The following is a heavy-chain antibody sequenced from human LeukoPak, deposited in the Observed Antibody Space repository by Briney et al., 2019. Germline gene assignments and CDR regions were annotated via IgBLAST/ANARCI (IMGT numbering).Heavy chain of an antibody. Sequence: GGSLRLSCAASGFTFSSYGMHWVRQAPGKGLEWVAFIRYDGSNKYYADSVKGRFTISRDNSKNTLYLQMNSLRAEDTAVYYCARQTSGTYFDFDYWGQGTLVTVSS. CDR3: ARQTSGTYFDFDY. V-gene: IGHV3-30*02. CDR2: IRYDGSNK. D-gene: IGHD1-26*01. J-gene: IGHJ4*02. CDR1: GFTFSSYG.